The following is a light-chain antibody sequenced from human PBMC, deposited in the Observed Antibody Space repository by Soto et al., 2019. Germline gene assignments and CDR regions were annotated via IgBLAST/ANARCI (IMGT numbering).Light chain of an antibody. Sequence: QSALTQPASVSGPPGQSITISCTGTGSDVGSYKYVSWYQQHPGKAPKLIIFEVSNRPSGVSDRFSGSKSGNRASLTISGLQAEDEADYYCSSYTSISSLGVFGTGTKVTVL. J-gene: IGLJ1*01. CDR3: SSYTSISSLGV. CDR1: GSDVGSYKY. CDR2: EVS. V-gene: IGLV2-14*01.